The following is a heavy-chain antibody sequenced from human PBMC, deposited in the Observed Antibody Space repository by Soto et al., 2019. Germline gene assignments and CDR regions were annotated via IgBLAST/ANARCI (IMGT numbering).Heavy chain of an antibody. CDR1: GFTFGDYA. V-gene: IGHV3-49*03. Sequence: GGSLRLSCTASGFTFGDYAMSWFRQAPGKGLEWVGFIRSKAYGGTTEYAASVKGRFTISRDDSKSIAYLQMNSLKTEDTAVYYCTRDRYYDFWSGYYIIQQDGHDAFDSWGQGTMVTVAS. CDR3: TRDRYYDFWSGYYIIQQDGHDAFDS. D-gene: IGHD3-3*01. J-gene: IGHJ3*02. CDR2: IRSKAYGGTT.